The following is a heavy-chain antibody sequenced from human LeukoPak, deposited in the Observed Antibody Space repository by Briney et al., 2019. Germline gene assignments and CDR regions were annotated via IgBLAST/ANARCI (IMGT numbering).Heavy chain of an antibody. D-gene: IGHD3-22*01. CDR1: GGSISSDY. CDR2: IYYRGST. CDR3: ARLSGYSSGHYYSDY. J-gene: IGHJ4*02. Sequence: ASETLSLTCTVSGGSISSDYWSWIRQPPGKGLEWIGYIYYRGSTNYNPSLKSRVTISVDTSKNHFSLKLSSVSAADTAVYYCARLSGYSSGHYYSDYWGQGTLVTVSS. V-gene: IGHV4-59*01.